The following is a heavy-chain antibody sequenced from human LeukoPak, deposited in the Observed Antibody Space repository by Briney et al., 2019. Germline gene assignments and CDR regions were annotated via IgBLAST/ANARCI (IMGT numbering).Heavy chain of an antibody. CDR2: IWYDGSNK. J-gene: IGHJ6*02. CDR3: ASIYLDV. Sequence: GGSLRLSCAVSAFTFSSYGMHWVRQAPGKGLEWVAVIWYDGSNKYYADSVKGRFTISRDNSKNTLYLQMNSLRTEDTAVYYCASIYLDVWGQGTTVTVSS. CDR1: AFTFSSYG. D-gene: IGHD3-16*02. V-gene: IGHV3-33*01.